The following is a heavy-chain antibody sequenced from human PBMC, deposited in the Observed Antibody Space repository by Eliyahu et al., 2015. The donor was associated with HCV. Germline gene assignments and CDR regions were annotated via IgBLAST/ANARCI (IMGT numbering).Heavy chain of an antibody. J-gene: IGHJ3*02. CDR3: AKDLRIAVGAFDI. CDR1: GFTFSSYG. V-gene: IGHV3-30*18. CDR2: ISYDGSNK. D-gene: IGHD6-19*01. Sequence: QVQLVESGGGVVQPGRSLRLSCAASGFTFSSYGMHWVRQAPGKGLEWVAVISYDGSNKYYADSVKGRFTISRDNSKNTLYLQMNSLRAEDTAVYYCAKDLRIAVGAFDIWGQGTMVTVSS.